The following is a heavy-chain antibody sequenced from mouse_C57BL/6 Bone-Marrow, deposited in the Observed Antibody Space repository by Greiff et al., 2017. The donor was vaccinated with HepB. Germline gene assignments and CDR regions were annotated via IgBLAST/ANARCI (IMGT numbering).Heavy chain of an antibody. D-gene: IGHD1-2*01. Sequence: VQLQQSGAELVKPGASVKLSCTASGFNIKDTYMHWVKQRPEQGLEWIGRIYPANGSTKYDPKFQGKATITADTSSNFAYLHLSSLTSEDTAVYYCARISPAFDSWGQGTPLAVSS. V-gene: IGHV14-3*02. CDR3: ARISPAFDS. CDR2: IYPANGST. CDR1: GFNIKDTY. J-gene: IGHJ2*01.